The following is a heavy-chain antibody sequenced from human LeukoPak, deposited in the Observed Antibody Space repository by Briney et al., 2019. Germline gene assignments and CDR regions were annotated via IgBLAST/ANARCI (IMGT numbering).Heavy chain of an antibody. J-gene: IGHJ4*02. D-gene: IGHD3-16*01. CDR1: GFTFSSYG. V-gene: IGHV3-30*18. Sequence: PGRSLRLSCVASGFTFSSYGMRWVRQAVGEGLGWVAVIPDDGSKNYYVDSVKGRFTISRDKSKNTLYLQMNSLRAEDTAVYYCAKDGQGLTYYLVYWGQGTLVTVSS. CDR3: AKDGQGLTYYLVY. CDR2: IPDDGSKN.